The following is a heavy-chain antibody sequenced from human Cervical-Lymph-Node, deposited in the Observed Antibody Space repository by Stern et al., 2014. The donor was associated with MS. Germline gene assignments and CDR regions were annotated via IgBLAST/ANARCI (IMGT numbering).Heavy chain of an antibody. CDR3: ARAFSTGWYGGSDY. V-gene: IGHV3-11*06. CDR2: ISTTTNYI. CDR1: GFTFRNYY. Sequence: DQLVESGGGLVKPGGSLRLSCVASGFTFRNYYMSWIRQAPGKGLEWLSYISTTTNYIKYADSVKGRFTISRDNAKNSLYLQMNSLRGEDTAIYYCARAFSTGWYGGSDYWGQGTLVSVSS. D-gene: IGHD6-19*01. J-gene: IGHJ4*02.